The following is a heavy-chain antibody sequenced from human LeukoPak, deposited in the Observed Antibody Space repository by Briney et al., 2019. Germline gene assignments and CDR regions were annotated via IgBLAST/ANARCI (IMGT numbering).Heavy chain of an antibody. CDR2: IYYSGST. CDR3: ASTMTTNIVY. CDR1: GDSISSNGYY. V-gene: IGHV4-39*01. D-gene: IGHD4-11*01. J-gene: IGHJ4*02. Sequence: SETLSLTCTVSGDSISSNGYYWGWIRQPPGKGLEWIGTIYYSGSTYYNPSLKSRVTISVDTSKNQFSLKLSSVTAADTAVYCCASTMTTNIVYWGQGTLVTVSS.